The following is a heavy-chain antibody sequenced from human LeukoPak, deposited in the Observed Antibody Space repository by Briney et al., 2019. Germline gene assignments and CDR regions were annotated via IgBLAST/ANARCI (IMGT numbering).Heavy chain of an antibody. CDR1: GFTFSSYS. CDR3: EVYCGGDCYDDY. V-gene: IGHV3-21*01. CDR2: ISSSSSYI. D-gene: IGHD2-21*02. Sequence: GGSLRLPCAASGFTFSSYSMNWVRQAPGKGLEWVSSISSSSSYIYYADSVKGRFTISRDNAKNSLYLQMNSLRAEDTAVYYCEVYCGGDCYDDYWGQGTLVTVSS. J-gene: IGHJ4*02.